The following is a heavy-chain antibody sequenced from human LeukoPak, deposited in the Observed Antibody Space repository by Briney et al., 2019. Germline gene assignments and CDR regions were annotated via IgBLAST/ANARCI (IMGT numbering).Heavy chain of an antibody. V-gene: IGHV3-21*01. CDR2: ISSSSSYI. Sequence: KPGGSLRLSCAASGFTFSSYSMNWVRQAPGKGLEWVSSISSSSSYIYYADSVKGRFTISRGNAKNSLYLQMNSLRAEDTAVYYCARVPPNYYDSSGYFDYWGQGTLVTVSS. CDR1: GFTFSSYS. J-gene: IGHJ4*02. CDR3: ARVPPNYYDSSGYFDY. D-gene: IGHD3-22*01.